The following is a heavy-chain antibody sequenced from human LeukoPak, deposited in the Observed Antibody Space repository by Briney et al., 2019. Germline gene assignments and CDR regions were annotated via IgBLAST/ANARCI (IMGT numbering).Heavy chain of an antibody. CDR2: INHSEST. CDR3: ARGPDSGSHFAWFDP. Sequence: QPSETLSLTCAVYGGSFSGFYWSWVRQPPGKGLEWIGEINHSESTHYNLSFKSRVTILVDTSRNQFPLKLTSVTAADTAVYYCARGPDSGSHFAWFDPWGQGTLVTVSS. J-gene: IGHJ5*02. CDR1: GGSFSGFY. D-gene: IGHD3-10*01. V-gene: IGHV4-34*01.